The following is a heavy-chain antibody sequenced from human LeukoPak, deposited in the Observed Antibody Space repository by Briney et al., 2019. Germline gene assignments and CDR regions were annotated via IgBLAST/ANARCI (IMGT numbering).Heavy chain of an antibody. V-gene: IGHV3-23*01. D-gene: IGHD3-10*01. CDR2: ISGSGGST. J-gene: IGHJ4*02. CDR1: GFTFSSYG. CDR3: AKAPWGELFPGYYFDY. Sequence: EGSLRLSCAASGFTFSSYGMSWVRQAPGKGLEWVSAISGSGGSTYYADSVKGRFTISRDNSKNTLYLQMNSLRAEDTAVYYCAKAPWGELFPGYYFDYWGQGTLVTVSS.